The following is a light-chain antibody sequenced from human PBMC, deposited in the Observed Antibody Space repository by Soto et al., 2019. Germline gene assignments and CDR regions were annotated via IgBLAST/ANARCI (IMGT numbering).Light chain of an antibody. CDR2: DAS. J-gene: IGKJ1*01. Sequence: IQMTQAPSTLSASVLYRVTITCRASQTISNWLAWYQVKPGKAPKLLMHDASSLESGVPSRFSGSASGTDFTLAISSLQPDDFATYYCQQYSSSATFGQGTKVDI. V-gene: IGKV1-5*01. CDR1: QTISNW. CDR3: QQYSSSAT.